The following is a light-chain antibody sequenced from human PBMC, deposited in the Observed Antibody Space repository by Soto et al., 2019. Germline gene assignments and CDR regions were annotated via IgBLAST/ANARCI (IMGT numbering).Light chain of an antibody. CDR2: LGS. CDR3: MQALQTWT. Sequence: DIVMTQSPLSLPVTPGEAASISSGSSQSLLHSNGHNFLDWYVQKPGQSPQLLIYLGSNRASGVPDRFSSSGSGTDFTLKISRVEAEDVGVYYCMQALQTWTFGQGTKVEIK. J-gene: IGKJ1*01. CDR1: QSLLHSNGHNF. V-gene: IGKV2-28*01.